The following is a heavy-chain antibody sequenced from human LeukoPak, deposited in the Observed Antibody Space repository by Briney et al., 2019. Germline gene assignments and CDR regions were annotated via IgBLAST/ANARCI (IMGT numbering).Heavy chain of an antibody. D-gene: IGHD6-13*01. CDR3: AKDIAAAGKSGFDY. V-gene: IGHV3-9*01. J-gene: IGHJ4*02. Sequence: PGRSLRLSCAASGFTFGDYAMHWVRQAPGKGLEWVSGISWNSGSIGYADSVKGRFTISRDNAKNSLYLQMNSLRAEDTALYYCAKDIAAAGKSGFDYWGQGTLVTVSS. CDR1: GFTFGDYA. CDR2: ISWNSGSI.